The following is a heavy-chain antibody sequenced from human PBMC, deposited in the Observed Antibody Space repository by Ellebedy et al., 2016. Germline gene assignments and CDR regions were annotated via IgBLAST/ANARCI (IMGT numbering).Heavy chain of an antibody. CDR1: GFPFSSYS. CDR3: ATTKGEYWPY. J-gene: IGHJ4*02. V-gene: IGHV3-48*01. CDR2: ISSSSSTI. Sequence: GESLKISCAASGFPFSSYSMKWVRQAPGKGLEWVSYISSSSSTILYADSVKGRFTISRDNAKNSLYLQMKSLRAEDTAEYYCATTKGEYWPYWGQGTLVTVSS. D-gene: IGHD2-8*02.